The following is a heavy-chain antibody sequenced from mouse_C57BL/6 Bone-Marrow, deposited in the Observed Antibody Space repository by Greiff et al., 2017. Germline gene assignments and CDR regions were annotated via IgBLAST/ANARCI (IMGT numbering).Heavy chain of an antibody. V-gene: IGHV1-82*01. CDR1: GYAFSSSW. CDR3: AKGYFDV. Sequence: QVQLQQSGPELVKPGASVKISCKASGYAFSSSWMNWVKQRPGKGLEWIGRIYPGDGDTNYNGKFKGKATLTADKSSSTAYMQLSSRTSEDSAVYFCAKGYFDVWGTGTTVTVSS. J-gene: IGHJ1*03. CDR2: IYPGDGDT.